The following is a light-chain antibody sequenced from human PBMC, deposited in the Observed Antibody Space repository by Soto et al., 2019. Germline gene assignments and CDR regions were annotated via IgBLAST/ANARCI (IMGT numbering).Light chain of an antibody. Sequence: EIVLTQSPATLSLSPGERATLSCRASQIVRSDLAWYQQKPGQAPRLLIYGASNRATGIPARFSGSGSGTDFTLIISSLETEDFAVYFCQQRGNWPTFGPGTKVDIK. CDR1: QIVRSD. CDR2: GAS. V-gene: IGKV3-11*01. CDR3: QQRGNWPT. J-gene: IGKJ3*01.